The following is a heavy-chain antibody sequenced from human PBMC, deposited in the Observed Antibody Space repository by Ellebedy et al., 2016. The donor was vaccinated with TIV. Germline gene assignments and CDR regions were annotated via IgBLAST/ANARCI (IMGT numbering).Heavy chain of an antibody. CDR1: GFTFSTYW. CDR2: IKQDGSEK. Sequence: GGSLRLSXAASGFTFSTYWMNWVRQAPGKGLEWVANIKQDGSEKHYADSVKGRFTISRDRSKNMLYLQMNSLRAEDTAVYYCAKDPTAYGDSHYYYGMDVWGQGTTVTVSS. J-gene: IGHJ6*02. CDR3: AKDPTAYGDSHYYYGMDV. D-gene: IGHD4-17*01. V-gene: IGHV3-7*03.